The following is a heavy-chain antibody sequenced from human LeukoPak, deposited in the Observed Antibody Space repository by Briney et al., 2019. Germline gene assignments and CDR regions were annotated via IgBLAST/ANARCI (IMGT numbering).Heavy chain of an antibody. V-gene: IGHV3-21*01. J-gene: IGHJ3*02. CDR3: AREMYAGWYFAFDI. D-gene: IGHD6-19*01. CDR2: ISNSGDYI. CDR1: GFTFSSYS. Sequence: PGGSLRLSCAASGFTFSSYSMNWVRQAPGKGLEWVASISNSGDYISYADSLKGRFTISRDNAKNSLFLQMSSLRAEDTAVYYCAREMYAGWYFAFDIWGQGTMVTVSS.